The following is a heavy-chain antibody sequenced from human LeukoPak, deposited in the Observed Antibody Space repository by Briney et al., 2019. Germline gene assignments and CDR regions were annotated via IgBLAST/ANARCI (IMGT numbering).Heavy chain of an antibody. CDR3: ARDDFWRGYYCDY. V-gene: IGHV3-7*01. D-gene: IGHD3-3*01. CDR1: EFTFNNYW. J-gene: IGHJ4*02. Sequence: GGSLRLSCAASEFTFNNYWMSWVRQAPGKGLEWVANIKKDGSEKYYADSVKGRFTISRDNAKNSVYLQMSSLRAEDTAVYYCARDDFWRGYYCDYWGQGTLVTVSS. CDR2: IKKDGSEK.